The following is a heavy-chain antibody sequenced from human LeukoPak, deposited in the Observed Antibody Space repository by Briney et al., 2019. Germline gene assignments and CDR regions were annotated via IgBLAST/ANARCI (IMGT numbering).Heavy chain of an antibody. D-gene: IGHD2-2*01. CDR1: RYTFTSYA. CDR3: ARSPPIEYQLPYNWFDP. V-gene: IGHV1-69*13. CDR2: IIPIFGTA. Sequence: GASVKVSCKASRYTFTSYAMHWVRQAPGQRLEWMGGIIPIFGTANYAQKFQGRVTITADESTSTAYMELSSLRSEDTAVYYCARSPPIEYQLPYNWFDPWGQGTLVTVSS. J-gene: IGHJ5*02.